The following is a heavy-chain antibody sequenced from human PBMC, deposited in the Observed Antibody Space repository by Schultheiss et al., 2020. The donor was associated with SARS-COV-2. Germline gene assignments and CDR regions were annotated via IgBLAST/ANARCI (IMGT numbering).Heavy chain of an antibody. Sequence: SETLSLTCTVSGGSISSSSYYWSWIRQPPGKGLEWIGEINHSGSTNYNPSLKSRVTISVDTSKNQFSLKLSSVTAADTAVYYCARGCGNDAFDIWGQGTMVTVSS. J-gene: IGHJ3*02. V-gene: IGHV4-39*01. CDR1: GGSISSSSYY. D-gene: IGHD1-26*01. CDR2: INHSGST. CDR3: ARGCGNDAFDI.